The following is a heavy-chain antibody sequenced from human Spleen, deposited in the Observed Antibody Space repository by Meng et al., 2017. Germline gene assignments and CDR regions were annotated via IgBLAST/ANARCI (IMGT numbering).Heavy chain of an antibody. D-gene: IGHD3-10*01. CDR3: ARGTPGRSYSDY. CDR2: LGAHDGDT. J-gene: IGHJ4*02. CDR1: DYTFTGYG. Sequence: QFQPVQSGPEVKKPGASVKVSCKASDYTFTGYGVSWVRQAPGQGLEWMAWLGAHDGDTSHAPKFQGRVTVSADRPTATAYMELRSHRSDDTAVYYCARGTPGRSYSDYWGQGTLVTVSS. V-gene: IGHV1-18*01.